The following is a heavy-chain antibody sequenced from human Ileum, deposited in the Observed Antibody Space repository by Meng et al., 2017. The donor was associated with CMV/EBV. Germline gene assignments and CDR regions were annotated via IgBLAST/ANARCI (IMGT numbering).Heavy chain of an antibody. D-gene: IGHD3-22*01. CDR3: AKDDYYDSSGYSIDY. Sequence: SGLPFSSYGMSWVRQAPGKGLEWVSAISGSGESTYYADSVKGRFTISRDNSKNTLFLQMNSLRAEDTAVYFCAKDDYYDSSGYSIDYWGQGTLVTVSS. J-gene: IGHJ4*02. CDR2: ISGSGEST. V-gene: IGHV3-23*01. CDR1: GLPFSSYG.